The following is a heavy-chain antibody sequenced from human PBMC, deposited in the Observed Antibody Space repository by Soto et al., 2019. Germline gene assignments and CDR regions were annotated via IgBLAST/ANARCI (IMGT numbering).Heavy chain of an antibody. CDR3: AKATMEDYYYGMDV. CDR2: ISWNSGSI. V-gene: IGHV3-9*01. Sequence: GGSLRLSCAASGFTFDDYAMHWVRQAPGKGLEWVSGISWNSGSIGYADSVKGRFTISRDNAKNSLYLQMNSPRAEDTALYYCAKATMEDYYYGMDVWGQGTTVTVSS. CDR1: GFTFDDYA. D-gene: IGHD3-10*01. J-gene: IGHJ6*02.